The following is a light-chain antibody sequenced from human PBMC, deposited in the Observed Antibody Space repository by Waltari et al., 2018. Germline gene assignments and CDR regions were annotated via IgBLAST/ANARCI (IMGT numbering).Light chain of an antibody. CDR1: QTITGSW. V-gene: IGKV3-20*01. CDR2: GAS. CDR3: QQYDASSVT. Sequence: LLTQSPGTLSLSPGERATLSCRASQTITGSWLTWFQQKPGQPPRLLIYGASTRVTGIPDRFSGSGSGTDFTLTISRLEPEDFAVYYCQQYDASSVTFGGGTKVEIK. J-gene: IGKJ4*01.